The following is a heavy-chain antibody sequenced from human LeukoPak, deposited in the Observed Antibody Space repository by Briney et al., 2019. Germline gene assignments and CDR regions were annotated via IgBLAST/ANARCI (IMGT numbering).Heavy chain of an antibody. CDR1: GFTFSSYW. J-gene: IGHJ4*02. CDR2: INQDGSEK. D-gene: IGHD3-22*01. V-gene: IGHV3-7*01. Sequence: GGSLRLSCAVSGFTFSSYWMSWVRQAPRKGPEWVANINQDGSEKYYVDSVKGRFTISRDNAKNSLYLQMNSLRAEDTAVYYCARYPNGYYRPFDYWGQGNLVTVSS. CDR3: ARYPNGYYRPFDY.